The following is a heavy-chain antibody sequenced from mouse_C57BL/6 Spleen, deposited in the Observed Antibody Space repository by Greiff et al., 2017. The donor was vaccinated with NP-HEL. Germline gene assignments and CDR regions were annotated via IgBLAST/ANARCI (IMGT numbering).Heavy chain of an antibody. Sequence: EVQLQQSGPELVKPGASVKMSCKASGYTFTDYNMHWVKQSHGKSLEWIGYINPNNGGTSYNQKFKGKATLTVNKSSSTAYMELRSLTSEDSAVYYCARWESRGSWAMDYWGQGTSVTVSS. V-gene: IGHV1-22*01. D-gene: IGHD1-1*01. CDR1: GYTFTDYN. CDR3: ARWESRGSWAMDY. J-gene: IGHJ4*01. CDR2: INPNNGGT.